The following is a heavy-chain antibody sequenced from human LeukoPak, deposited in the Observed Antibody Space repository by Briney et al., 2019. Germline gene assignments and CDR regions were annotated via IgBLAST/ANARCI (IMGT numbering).Heavy chain of an antibody. CDR2: IYYSGST. CDR1: GGSISGSSYY. CDR3: ARDGASGSYYRY. J-gene: IGHJ4*02. V-gene: IGHV4-61*01. Sequence: PSETLSLTCTVSGGSISGSSYYWGWIRQPPGKGLEWIGYIYYSGSTNYNPSLKSRVTISVDTSKNQFSLKLSSVTAADTAVYYCARDGASGSYYRYWGQGTLVTVSS. D-gene: IGHD1-26*01.